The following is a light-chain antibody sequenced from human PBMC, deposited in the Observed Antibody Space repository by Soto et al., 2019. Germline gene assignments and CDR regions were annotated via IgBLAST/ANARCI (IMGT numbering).Light chain of an antibody. V-gene: IGKV3-20*01. CDR3: QQYGSSPFT. CDR2: GAS. J-gene: IGKJ4*01. CDR1: QSVSSSY. Sequence: EIVLTQSPGTLSLSPGERATLSCRASQSVSSSYLAWYQQKPGQAPRLLIYGASSRATGIPDRFSGSGSGTDFTLTIRRLEPEDFAVYYCQQYGSSPFTFGGGTKVDIK.